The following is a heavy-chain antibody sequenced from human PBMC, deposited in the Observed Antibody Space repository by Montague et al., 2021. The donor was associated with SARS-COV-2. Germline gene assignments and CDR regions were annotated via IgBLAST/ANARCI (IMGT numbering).Heavy chain of an antibody. CDR2: IYYSGST. CDR3: ARRVTGTTVHYYYYGMDV. Sequence: SETLSLTCTVSGGSISSSSYFWGWIRQPPGKGLEWIGSIYYSGSTYCNPSLKSRVTTSVDTSKNQFSLKLSSVTAADTAVYYCARRVTGTTVHYYYYGMDVWGQGTTVTVSS. V-gene: IGHV4-39*01. CDR1: GGSISSSSYF. J-gene: IGHJ6*02. D-gene: IGHD1-20*01.